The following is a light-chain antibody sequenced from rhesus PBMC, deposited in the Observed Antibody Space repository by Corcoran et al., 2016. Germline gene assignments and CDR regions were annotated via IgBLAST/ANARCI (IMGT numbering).Light chain of an antibody. Sequence: DIQMTQSPSSLSASVGDRVTITCQASQGISNWLAWYQQKPGKAPKILIYAASMLQSGVPSRFSGSGSGTEFTLTISSLQPGDFATYYCQQHNSNPRTFGQGTKVEIK. CDR3: QQHNSNPRT. CDR2: AAS. V-gene: IGKV1-33*02. J-gene: IGKJ1*01. CDR1: QGISNW.